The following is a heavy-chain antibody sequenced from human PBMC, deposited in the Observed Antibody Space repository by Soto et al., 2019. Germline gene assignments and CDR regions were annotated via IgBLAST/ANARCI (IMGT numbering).Heavy chain of an antibody. D-gene: IGHD2-8*02. V-gene: IGHV4-39*07. Sequence: PSETLSLTCTVSGGSISSGDYYWSWIRQPPGTGLEWIGVINHSGSTNYNPSLKSRVTISVDTSKNQFSLKLTSVTAADTAVYYCARDKITGLFDYWGQGTLVTVSS. CDR3: ARDKITGLFDY. CDR2: INHSGST. CDR1: GGSISSGDYY. J-gene: IGHJ4*02.